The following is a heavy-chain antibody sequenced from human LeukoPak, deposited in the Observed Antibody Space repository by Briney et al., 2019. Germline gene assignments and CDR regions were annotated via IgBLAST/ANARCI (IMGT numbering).Heavy chain of an antibody. Sequence: GGSLRLSCAASGFTFSSYAMSWVRQAPGQGLGWVSGISGSGGSTYYADSVKGRFTLSRDNSKNTRYLQMNSLRAEDTAVYYCAKIHSYPDYWGQGTLVTVSS. V-gene: IGHV3-23*01. J-gene: IGHJ4*02. CDR3: AKIHSYPDY. D-gene: IGHD5-18*01. CDR1: GFTFSSYA. CDR2: ISGSGGST.